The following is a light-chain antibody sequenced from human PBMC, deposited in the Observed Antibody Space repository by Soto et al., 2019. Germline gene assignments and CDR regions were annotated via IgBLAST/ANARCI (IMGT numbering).Light chain of an antibody. V-gene: IGLV2-14*03. Sequence: QSVLTQPASVSGSPGQSITISCTGTSSDVGGYNFVSWYQHHPGKAPKLIIYDVSNRPSGVSNRFSGSKSGNTASLTISGLQAEDEADYYCTSYTSSFTDVFGTGTKVTVL. CDR1: SSDVGGYNF. CDR3: TSYTSSFTDV. CDR2: DVS. J-gene: IGLJ1*01.